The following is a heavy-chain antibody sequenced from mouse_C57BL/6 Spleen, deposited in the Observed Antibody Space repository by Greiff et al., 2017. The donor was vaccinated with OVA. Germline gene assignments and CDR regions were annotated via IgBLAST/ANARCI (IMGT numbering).Heavy chain of an antibody. J-gene: IGHJ2*01. CDR1: GYTFTSYW. D-gene: IGHD4-1*01. CDR2: IHPNSGST. V-gene: IGHV1-64*01. CDR3: ARFELRYYFDY. Sequence: VQLVESGAELVKPGASVKLSCKASGYTFTSYWMHWVKQRPGQGLEWIGMIHPNSGSTNYNEKFKSKATLTVDKSSSTAYMQLSSLTSEDSAVYYCARFELRYYFDYWGQGTTLTVSS.